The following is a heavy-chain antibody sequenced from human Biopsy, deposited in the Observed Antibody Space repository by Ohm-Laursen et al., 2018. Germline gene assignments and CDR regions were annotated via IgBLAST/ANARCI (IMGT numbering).Heavy chain of an antibody. D-gene: IGHD5-12*01. V-gene: IGHV4-31*03. Sequence: SQTLSLTCTVSGVSINGGRYYWNWIRHHPGKGLEWIGNIFYSANTYYNPSLKSRVTISVDTSKNQYSLKLSSVTAADTAVDYCARLGSGDYFPTFFDFWGQGALVTVSS. CDR2: IFYSANT. CDR3: ARLGSGDYFPTFFDF. CDR1: GVSINGGRYY. J-gene: IGHJ4*02.